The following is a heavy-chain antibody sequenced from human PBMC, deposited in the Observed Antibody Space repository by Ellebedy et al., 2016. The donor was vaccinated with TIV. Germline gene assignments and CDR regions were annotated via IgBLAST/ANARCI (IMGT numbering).Heavy chain of an antibody. Sequence: ASVKVSCKAYGGTFSSYVISWVRQAPGQGLEWMGWINPDSGGTNLPQKFQGRVTMTRDTSVNTAYMELSRLQSDDTAVYYCARVLRATSGMDVWGQGTTVTVS. CDR2: INPDSGGT. CDR1: GGTFSSYV. CDR3: ARVLRATSGMDV. J-gene: IGHJ6*02. V-gene: IGHV1-2*02. D-gene: IGHD4/OR15-4a*01.